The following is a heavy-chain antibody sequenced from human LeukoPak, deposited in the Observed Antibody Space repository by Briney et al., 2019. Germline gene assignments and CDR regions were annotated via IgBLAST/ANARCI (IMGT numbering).Heavy chain of an antibody. V-gene: IGHV4-61*01. D-gene: IGHD2-2*01. CDR2: IYYSGST. CDR3: AREEASYCSSTSCYGIDY. J-gene: IGHJ4*02. CDR1: GGSVSSGSYY. Sequence: KPSETLSLTCTVSGGSVSSGSYYWSWIRHPPGKGLEWIGYIYYSGSTNYNPSLKSRVTISVDTSKNQFSLKLSSVTAADTAVYYCAREEASYCSSTSCYGIDYWGQGTLVTVSS.